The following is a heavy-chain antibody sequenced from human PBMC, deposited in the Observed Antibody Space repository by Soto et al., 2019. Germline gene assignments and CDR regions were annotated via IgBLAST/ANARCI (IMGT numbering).Heavy chain of an antibody. D-gene: IGHD3-9*01. J-gene: IGHJ3*02. CDR3: ARDFDAANAFDI. CDR1: GGSISGYY. CDR2: IYYSGST. V-gene: IGHV4-59*01. Sequence: QVQLQESGPGLVKPSETLSLTCAVSGGSISGYYWSWIRQPPGKGLEWIGCIYYSGSTNYNPSLRRLVTISVDTSNNQFSLKLSSVTAADTAVYYCARDFDAANAFDIWGQGTMVTVSS.